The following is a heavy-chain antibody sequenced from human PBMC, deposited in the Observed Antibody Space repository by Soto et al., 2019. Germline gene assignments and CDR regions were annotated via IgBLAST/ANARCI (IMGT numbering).Heavy chain of an antibody. Sequence: DVQLVESGGGLVQPGGSLRLSCEDPALPKYWMAWVRQDPGKGLEWVANIKQDGSEIEYVDAVKGRFTISRDNAKKSLYLQMNSLTVEDTDVYYCARGGGWLIEDWGQGILVTVSS. CDR2: IKQDGSEI. J-gene: IGHJ4*02. D-gene: IGHD3-16*01. V-gene: IGHV3-7*01. CDR3: ARGGGWLIED. CDR1: ALPKYW.